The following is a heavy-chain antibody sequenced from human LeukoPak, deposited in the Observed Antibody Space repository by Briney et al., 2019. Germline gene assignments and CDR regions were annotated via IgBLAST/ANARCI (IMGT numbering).Heavy chain of an antibody. CDR3: ARGRRDGYRSRYDY. CDR2: INHSGST. V-gene: IGHV4-34*01. Sequence: SETLSLTCAAYGGSFSGYYWSWIRQPPGKGLEWIGEINHSGSTNYNPSLKSRVTISVDTSKNQFSLKLSSVTAADTAVYYCARGRRDGYRSRYDYWGQGTLVTVSS. CDR1: GGSFSGYY. J-gene: IGHJ4*02. D-gene: IGHD5-24*01.